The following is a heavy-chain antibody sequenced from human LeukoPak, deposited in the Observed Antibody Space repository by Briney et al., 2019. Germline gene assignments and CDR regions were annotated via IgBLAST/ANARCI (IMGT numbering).Heavy chain of an antibody. D-gene: IGHD6-19*01. CDR3: AKDQRSGWYTPFDY. CDR1: GFTFSSYA. J-gene: IGHJ4*02. Sequence: GGSLRLSCAASGFTFSSYAMSWARQAPGKGLEWVSAISGSGGSTYYADSEKGRFTISRDNSKNTLYLQMNSLRAEDTAVYYCAKDQRSGWYTPFDYWGQGTLVTVSS. CDR2: ISGSGGST. V-gene: IGHV3-23*01.